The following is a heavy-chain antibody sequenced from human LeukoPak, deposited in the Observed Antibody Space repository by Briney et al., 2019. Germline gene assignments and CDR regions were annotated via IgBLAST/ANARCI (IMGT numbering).Heavy chain of an antibody. CDR3: ARDFGAVAGRGAFGY. D-gene: IGHD6-19*01. CDR2: ISGSGGST. J-gene: IGHJ4*02. V-gene: IGHV3-23*01. Sequence: GGSLRLSCAASGFTFSSYAMSWVRQAPGKGLEWVSAISGSGGSTYYADSVKGRFTISRDNSKNTLYLQMNSLRAEDTAVYYCARDFGAVAGRGAFGYWGQGTLVTVSS. CDR1: GFTFSSYA.